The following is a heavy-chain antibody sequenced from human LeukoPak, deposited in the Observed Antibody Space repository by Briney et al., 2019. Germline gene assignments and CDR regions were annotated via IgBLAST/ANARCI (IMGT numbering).Heavy chain of an antibody. J-gene: IGHJ4*02. CDR3: ARSTGSGPTGYYFDY. V-gene: IGHV1-69*04. Sequence: SVKVSCKASGGTFSSYAISWVRQAPGQGLEWMGRIIPILGIANYAQKFQGGVTITADKSTSTAYMELSSLRSEDTAVYYCARSTGSGPTGYYFDYWGQGTLVTVSS. CDR1: GGTFSSYA. CDR2: IIPILGIA. D-gene: IGHD3-10*01.